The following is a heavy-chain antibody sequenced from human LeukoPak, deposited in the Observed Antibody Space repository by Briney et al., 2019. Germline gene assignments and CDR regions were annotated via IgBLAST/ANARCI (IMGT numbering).Heavy chain of an antibody. CDR3: ARLSAGSGA. CDR1: GFTFSSYS. CDR2: ISSSGSYI. Sequence: GRSLRLSCAASGFTFSSYSMNWVRQAPGKGLELVSSISSSGSYIYYADSVKGRFTISRDNAKNSLYLQMNSLRAEDTAVYYCARLSAGSGAWGQGTLVTVSS. V-gene: IGHV3-21*01. D-gene: IGHD3-10*01. J-gene: IGHJ5*02.